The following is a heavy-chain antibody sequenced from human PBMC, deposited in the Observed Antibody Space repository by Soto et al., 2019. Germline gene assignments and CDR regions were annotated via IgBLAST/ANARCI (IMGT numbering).Heavy chain of an antibody. J-gene: IGHJ5*02. CDR2: IYYSGST. D-gene: IGHD6-19*01. CDR3: ARNYSSGSRNCFDP. Sequence: XETLSLTCTVSGGSISSSSFFWGGVHQPPGKGLEWIGSIYYSGSTYYNPSLRSRVTISVDTSKNQFSLKLSSVTAADTAVFYCARNYSSGSRNCFDPWGQGTLVTVSS. CDR1: GGSISSSSFF. V-gene: IGHV4-39*01.